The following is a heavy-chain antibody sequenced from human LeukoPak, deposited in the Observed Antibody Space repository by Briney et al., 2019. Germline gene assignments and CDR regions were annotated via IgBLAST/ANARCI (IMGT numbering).Heavy chain of an antibody. D-gene: IGHD6-19*01. Sequence: GGSLRLSCVASGFTFNNYWMDWVRQAPGKGLEWMAVISYNGINECYADSVKGRFTISRDNSKSTLLLQMNSLRAEDTAVYYCAKVRWDNSGWYYLDSWGQGTLVTVSS. J-gene: IGHJ4*02. CDR3: AKVRWDNSGWYYLDS. CDR1: GFTFNNYW. V-gene: IGHV3-30*18. CDR2: ISYNGINE.